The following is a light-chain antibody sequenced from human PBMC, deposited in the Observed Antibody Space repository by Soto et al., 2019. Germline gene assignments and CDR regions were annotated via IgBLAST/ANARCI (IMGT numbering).Light chain of an antibody. CDR3: GSWDRSLRGWV. CDR1: SSNIGGYT. J-gene: IGLJ3*02. CDR2: NNN. V-gene: IGLV1-44*01. Sequence: QSVLTQPPSASGTPGQRVTISCSGSSSNIGGYTVNWYQQLPGTAPKLLIYNNNQRPSGVPDRFSGSKSGTSASLAISGLQTGDEADYYCGSWDRSLRGWVFGGGTKVTVL.